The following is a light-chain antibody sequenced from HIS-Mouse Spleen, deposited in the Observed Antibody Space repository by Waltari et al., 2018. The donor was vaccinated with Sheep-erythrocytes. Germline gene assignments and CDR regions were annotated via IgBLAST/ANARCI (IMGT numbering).Light chain of an antibody. CDR2: DAS. Sequence: AIQLTQSPSSLSASVGARVTITCRASQGISSALAWYQQKPGKAPKPLIYDASSLESGVPSRFSGSGSETDFTLTISSLQPEDFATYYCQQFNNYPRTFGQGTKVEIK. V-gene: IGKV1D-13*01. J-gene: IGKJ1*01. CDR3: QQFNNYPRT. CDR1: QGISSA.